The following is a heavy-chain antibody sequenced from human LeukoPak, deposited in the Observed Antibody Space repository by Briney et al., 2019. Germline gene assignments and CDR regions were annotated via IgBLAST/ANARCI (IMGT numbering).Heavy chain of an antibody. CDR2: INAGNGNT. Sequence: ASVKVSCKASGYTFTSYAMHWVRQAPGQRLEWMGWINAGNGNTKYSQKFQGRVTITGDTSASTAYMELSSLRSEDTAVYYCARDLTMVRGAAGYWGQGTLVTVSS. D-gene: IGHD3-10*01. CDR3: ARDLTMVRGAAGY. V-gene: IGHV1-3*01. J-gene: IGHJ4*02. CDR1: GYTFTSYA.